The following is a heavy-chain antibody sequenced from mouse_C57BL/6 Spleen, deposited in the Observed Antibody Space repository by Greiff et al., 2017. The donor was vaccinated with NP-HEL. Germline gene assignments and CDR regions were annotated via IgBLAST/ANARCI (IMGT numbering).Heavy chain of an antibody. Sequence: QVQLKQSGAELVMPGASVKLSCKASGYTFTSYWMHWVKQRPGQGLEWIGEIDPSDSYTNYNQKFKGKSTLTVDKSSSTAYMQLSSLTSEDSAVYYCARNYGNPAWFAYWGQGTLVTVSA. CDR2: IDPSDSYT. V-gene: IGHV1-69*01. CDR3: ARNYGNPAWFAY. CDR1: GYTFTSYW. D-gene: IGHD2-1*01. J-gene: IGHJ3*01.